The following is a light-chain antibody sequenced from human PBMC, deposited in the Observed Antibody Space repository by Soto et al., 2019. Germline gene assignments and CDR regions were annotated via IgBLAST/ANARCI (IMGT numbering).Light chain of an antibody. CDR3: QQYDTWPRT. V-gene: IGKV3-15*01. CDR2: GAS. CDR1: QSVSSN. Sequence: EIVMPQSPAALSVSPGERATVSWRASQSVSSNFAWYLQKPGQAPRLLIYGASTRATAVPARFTASGSGTEFTLTISSLQSDDFGVYYCQQYDTWPRTFGQGTKVDIK. J-gene: IGKJ1*01.